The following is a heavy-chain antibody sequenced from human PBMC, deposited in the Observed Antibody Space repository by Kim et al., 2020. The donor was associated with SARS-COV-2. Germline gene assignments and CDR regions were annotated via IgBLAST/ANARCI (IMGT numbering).Heavy chain of an antibody. Sequence: GGSLRLSCAASGFTFSSYGMHWVRQAPGKGLEWVAVIWYDGSNKYYADSVKGRFTISRDNSKNTLYLQMNSLRAEDTAVYYCAPVRGANPTDVWGQGTTVTVSS. V-gene: IGHV3-33*01. CDR3: APVRGANPTDV. J-gene: IGHJ6*02. CDR2: IWYDGSNK. D-gene: IGHD3-10*01. CDR1: GFTFSSYG.